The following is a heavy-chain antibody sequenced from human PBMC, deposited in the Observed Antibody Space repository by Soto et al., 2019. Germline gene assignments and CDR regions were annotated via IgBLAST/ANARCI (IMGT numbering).Heavy chain of an antibody. V-gene: IGHV1-2*02. D-gene: IGHD2-15*01. CDR2: IIPNNGDT. CDR1: GYNFRAYY. Sequence: QVQLVQSGAEVKKPGASVKVSCRASGYNFRAYYLHWVRQAPGAGLEWMGSIIPNNGDTHYAQRFQSRTSVNPDTCRDAADMEIDGCILDDTARYSCARSGHRINSPARVAPWGHGEVVTVSS. CDR3: ARSGHRINSPARVAP. J-gene: IGHJ5*02.